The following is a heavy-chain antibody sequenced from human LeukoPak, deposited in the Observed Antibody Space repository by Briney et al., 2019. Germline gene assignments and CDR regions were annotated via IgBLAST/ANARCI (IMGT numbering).Heavy chain of an antibody. CDR2: ISSSSSYI. CDR3: ASRSYDSSGYYYGEFDY. CDR1: GFTFSSYS. D-gene: IGHD3-22*01. J-gene: IGHJ4*02. Sequence: GGSLRLSCAASGFTFSSYSMNWVRQAPGKGLEWVSSISSSSSYIYYADSVKGRFTISRDNAKNLLYLQMNSLRAEDTAVYYCASRSYDSSGYYYGEFDYWGQGTLVTVSS. V-gene: IGHV3-21*01.